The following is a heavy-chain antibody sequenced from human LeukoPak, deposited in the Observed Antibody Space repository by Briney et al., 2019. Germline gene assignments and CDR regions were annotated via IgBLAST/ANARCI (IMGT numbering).Heavy chain of an antibody. V-gene: IGHV4-38-2*01. Sequence: KPLETLSPTRAVSGYSISSGYYWGWIRQPPGKGLEGIWSIYHSGSTYYNPSLKSRVTISVDTSKNQFSLKLSSVTAADTAVYYCARSFVDCSSTSCYSDLFDYWGQGTLVTVSS. J-gene: IGHJ4*02. D-gene: IGHD2-2*01. CDR3: ARSFVDCSSTSCYSDLFDY. CDR1: GYSISSGYY. CDR2: IYHSGST.